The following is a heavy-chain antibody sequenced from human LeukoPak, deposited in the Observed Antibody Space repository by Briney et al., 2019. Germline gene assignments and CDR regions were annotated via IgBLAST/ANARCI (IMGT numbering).Heavy chain of an antibody. V-gene: IGHV4-39*01. CDR3: ARFVTGDGAFDI. CDR2: IYYSGNT. CDR1: GGSISISSYY. D-gene: IGHD7-27*01. Sequence: SHTLSLTCTISGGSISISSYYWGWIRQPPGKGLEWIGRIYYSGNTYYNPSLRGRLTISVDTSKNQFSLKLSSVAAAGPAVYYCARFVTGDGAFDIWGQGTMVTVSS. J-gene: IGHJ3*02.